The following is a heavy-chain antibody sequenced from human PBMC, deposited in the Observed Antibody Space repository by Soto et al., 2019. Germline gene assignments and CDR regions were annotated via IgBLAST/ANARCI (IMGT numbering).Heavy chain of an antibody. V-gene: IGHV3-15*07. Sequence: PGGSLRLSCAASGFTFSNAWMNWVRQAPGKGLERVGRIKSKTDGGTTDYDAPTKSRYTISTDDSKKTLKLQMNSFKTEDTAVYYCTTDRDISSGWPPNDYWGQGTLVTVSS. CDR1: GFTFSNAW. CDR3: TTDRDISSGWPPNDY. CDR2: IKSKTDGGTT. D-gene: IGHD6-19*01. J-gene: IGHJ4*02.